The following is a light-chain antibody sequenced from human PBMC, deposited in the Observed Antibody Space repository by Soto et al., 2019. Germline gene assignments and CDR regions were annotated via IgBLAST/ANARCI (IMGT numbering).Light chain of an antibody. Sequence: QSVLTQPPSASSTPGQTVTISCSGSTSNIGTFYVYWYQHLPGTAPKLLIYLGDQRASGVSDRFSGSKSGTSASLAINGLRSDDEADYYCAAWDDNLNGVVFGGGTQLTVL. CDR2: LGD. CDR1: TSNIGTFY. V-gene: IGLV1-47*02. J-gene: IGLJ2*01. CDR3: AAWDDNLNGVV.